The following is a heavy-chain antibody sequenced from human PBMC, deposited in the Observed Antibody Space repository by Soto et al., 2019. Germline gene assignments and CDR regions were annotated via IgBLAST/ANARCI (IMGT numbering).Heavy chain of an antibody. J-gene: IGHJ6*02. CDR2: IMPIFRAP. CDR3: ASWLKGPEIGNYYYGMDV. Sequence: QVQLVQSGAEVKKPGSSVKVSCKASGGAFSDYAFSWVRQAPGQGLEWLGGIMPIFRAPDYAQKFQGRVTITADECTGTDYMAMNSLRSEDTAVYYCASWLKGPEIGNYYYGMDVWGQGTTVTAS. V-gene: IGHV1-69*12. D-gene: IGHD3-10*01. CDR1: GGAFSDYA.